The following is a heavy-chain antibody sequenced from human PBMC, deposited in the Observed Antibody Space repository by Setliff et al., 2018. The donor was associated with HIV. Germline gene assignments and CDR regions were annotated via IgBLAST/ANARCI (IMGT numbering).Heavy chain of an antibody. V-gene: IGHV4-39*01. CDR2: IYYSGST. Sequence: SETLSLTCTVSGGSISNSRYYWSWIRQPPGKGLEWIGSIYYSGSTYYNPSLKSRVTISVDTSKNQFSLKLSSVTAADTAVYYCARTYYDLLTGYLEYFDSWGQGTLVTVSS. D-gene: IGHD3-9*01. CDR3: ARTYYDLLTGYLEYFDS. J-gene: IGHJ4*02. CDR1: GGSISNSRYY.